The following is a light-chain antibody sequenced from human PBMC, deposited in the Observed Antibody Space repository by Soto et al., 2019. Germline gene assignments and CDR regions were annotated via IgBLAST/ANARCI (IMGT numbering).Light chain of an antibody. CDR1: GSDVGGYNY. CDR2: EVS. Sequence: QSALTQPPSASGSPGQSVTISCTGTGSDVGGYNYVSWYQQHPGKAPKLMIYEVSNRPSGVSNRFSGSKSGNTAFLTVSGLQADDEAVYYCSSYAGSSNWVFGGGTKLTVL. CDR3: SSYAGSSNWV. J-gene: IGLJ3*02. V-gene: IGLV2-8*01.